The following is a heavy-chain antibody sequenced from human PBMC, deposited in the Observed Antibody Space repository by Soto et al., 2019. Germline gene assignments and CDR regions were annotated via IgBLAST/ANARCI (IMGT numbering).Heavy chain of an antibody. D-gene: IGHD3-3*01. V-gene: IGHV3-48*01. J-gene: IGHJ6*03. CDR3: ASVCTIRAWYYYYYYMDV. CDR1: GFILSDCA. Sequence: PGGSLRLSCATSGFILSDCAMNWVRQAPGKGLEWVSYISSSSSVIDYADSVKGRFTVSRDNARNSLYLQMNSLRAEDTAVYYCASVCTIRAWYYYYYYMDVWGKGTTVTVSS. CDR2: ISSSSSVI.